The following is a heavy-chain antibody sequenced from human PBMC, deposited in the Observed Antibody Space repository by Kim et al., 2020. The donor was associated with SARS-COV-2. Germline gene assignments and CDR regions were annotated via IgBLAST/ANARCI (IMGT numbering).Heavy chain of an antibody. CDR2: IYHDGTT. V-gene: IGHV4-4*02. D-gene: IGHD2-8*01. Sequence: SETLSLTCAVSGGSISGSNWWTWVRQPPGKGLEWIGVIYHDGTTSYNPSLKSRVTISADKSKNQISLKLASVTAADTAVYYCAADHGVIVGLEYWGQG. J-gene: IGHJ4*02. CDR3: AADHGVIVGLEY. CDR1: GGSISGSNW.